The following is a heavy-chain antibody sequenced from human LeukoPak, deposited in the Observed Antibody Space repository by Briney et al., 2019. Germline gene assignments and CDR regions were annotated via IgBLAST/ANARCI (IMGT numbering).Heavy chain of an antibody. CDR2: ISGSGGST. D-gene: IGHD1-26*01. V-gene: IGHV3-23*01. CDR1: GFTFSSYA. CDR3: AKDLYPSGSYLSFDY. J-gene: IGHJ4*02. Sequence: GRSLRLSCAASGFTFSSYAMSWVRQAPGKGLEWVSAISGSGGSTYYADSVKGRFTISRDNSKNTLYLQMNSLRAEDTAVYYCAKDLYPSGSYLSFDYWGQGTLVTVSS.